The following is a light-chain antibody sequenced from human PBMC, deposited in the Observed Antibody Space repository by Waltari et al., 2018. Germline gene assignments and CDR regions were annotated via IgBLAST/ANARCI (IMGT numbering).Light chain of an antibody. V-gene: IGKV3-11*01. CDR2: DAS. J-gene: IGKJ3*01. Sequence: EIVLTQSPATLSLSPGERATLSCRASQSVSDSLDWYQHKPGQAPRLLVYDASNRATGVPARFSGSGSGTHFTLTISSLEPADFAVYYCQHRSWPFGPGTKVDFK. CDR3: QHRSWP. CDR1: QSVSDS.